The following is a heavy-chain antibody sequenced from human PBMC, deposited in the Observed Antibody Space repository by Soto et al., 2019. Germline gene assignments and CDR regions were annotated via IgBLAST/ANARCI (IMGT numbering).Heavy chain of an antibody. Sequence: PSETLALTCAVYGGSFSGYDGSGIRQPPGKGLEWIGEINHSGSTNYNPSLKSRVTISVDTSKNQFSLKLSSVTAADTAVYYCARGRGYSSSWYYYYYMDVWGKGTTVTVSS. V-gene: IGHV4-34*01. CDR1: GGSFSGYD. D-gene: IGHD6-13*01. CDR2: INHSGST. CDR3: ARGRGYSSSWYYYYYMDV. J-gene: IGHJ6*03.